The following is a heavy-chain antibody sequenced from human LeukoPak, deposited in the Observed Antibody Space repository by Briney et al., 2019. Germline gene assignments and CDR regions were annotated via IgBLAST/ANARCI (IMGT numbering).Heavy chain of an antibody. J-gene: IGHJ4*02. D-gene: IGHD3-9*01. CDR3: AREGPYYDIPTVLVSPQFDY. Sequence: ASVKVSCKASGYTFTSYAMHWVRQAPGQRLEWMGWINAGNGNTKYSREFQGRVTITRDTSASTAYMELSSLRSDDTAVYYCAREGPYYDIPTVLVSPQFDYWGQGTLVTVSS. V-gene: IGHV1-3*01. CDR1: GYTFTSYA. CDR2: INAGNGNT.